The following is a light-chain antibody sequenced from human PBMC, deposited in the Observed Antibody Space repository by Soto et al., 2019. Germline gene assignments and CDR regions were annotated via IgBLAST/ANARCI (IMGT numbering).Light chain of an antibody. J-gene: IGLJ1*01. Sequence: QSVLAQPPSASGSPGQSVTISCTGTSSDVGGYNFVSWYQQHPGKAPKVIIYEVTKRPSGVPDRFSGSRSGNTASPTVSGLQAEDEADYYCSSYAGSHNVFGTGTKLTVL. V-gene: IGLV2-8*01. CDR1: SSDVGGYNF. CDR2: EVT. CDR3: SSYAGSHNV.